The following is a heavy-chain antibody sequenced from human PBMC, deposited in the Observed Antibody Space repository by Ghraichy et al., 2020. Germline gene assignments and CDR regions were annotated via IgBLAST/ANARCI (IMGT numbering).Heavy chain of an antibody. CDR2: IKPDSGNT. D-gene: IGHD4-17*01. Sequence: ASVKVSCKASGYTFSSDDINWVRQATGQGLEWMGWIKPDSGNTGYAQHFKGRVTLTKNTSTNTIYMELNSLRSEDTAVYYCARRLTTGGDWFDPWGQGTLVTVSS. V-gene: IGHV1-8*01. J-gene: IGHJ5*02. CDR1: GYTFSSDD. CDR3: ARRLTTGGDWFDP.